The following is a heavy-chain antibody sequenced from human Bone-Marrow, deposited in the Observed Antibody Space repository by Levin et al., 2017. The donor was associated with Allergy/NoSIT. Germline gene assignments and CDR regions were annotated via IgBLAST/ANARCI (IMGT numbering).Heavy chain of an antibody. V-gene: IGHV3-23*01. CDR3: TKARESGGTREGVDY. D-gene: IGHD1-14*01. Sequence: QAGGSLRLSCAASGFTFSNYVMRWVRQAPGKGLQWVSGISDSGRSTWYADSVKGRFTISRDNSKNTLYLQMHSLRAEDTAVYYCTKARESGGTREGVDYWGQGTLVTVSS. CDR1: GFTFSNYV. CDR2: ISDSGRST. J-gene: IGHJ4*02.